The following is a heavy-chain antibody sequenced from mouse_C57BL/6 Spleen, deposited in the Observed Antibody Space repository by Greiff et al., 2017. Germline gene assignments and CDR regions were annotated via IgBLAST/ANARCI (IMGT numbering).Heavy chain of an antibody. Sequence: VQLQQPGAELVKPGASVKLSCKASGYTFTSYWMHWVKQRPGQGLEWIGMIHPNSGSTNYNEKFKSKATLTVDKSSSTAYMQLSSLTSEDSAVYYCARSAGYSNFPLDYWGQGTTLTVSS. D-gene: IGHD2-5*01. J-gene: IGHJ2*01. V-gene: IGHV1-64*01. CDR3: ARSAGYSNFPLDY. CDR1: GYTFTSYW. CDR2: IHPNSGST.